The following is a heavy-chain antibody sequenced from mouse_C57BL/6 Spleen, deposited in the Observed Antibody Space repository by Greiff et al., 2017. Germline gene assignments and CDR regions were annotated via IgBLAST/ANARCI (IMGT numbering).Heavy chain of an antibody. J-gene: IGHJ1*03. D-gene: IGHD4-1*01. V-gene: IGHV5-6*02. CDR1: GFTFSSYG. CDR2: ISSGGSYT. Sequence: DVMLVESGGDLVKPGGSLKLSCAASGFTFSSYGMSWVRQTPDKRLEWVATISSGGSYTYYPDSVKGRFTISRDNAKNTLYLQLSSLKSEDTAMYYCGRQREPGDFDVWGKGTTVTVSS. CDR3: GRQREPGDFDV.